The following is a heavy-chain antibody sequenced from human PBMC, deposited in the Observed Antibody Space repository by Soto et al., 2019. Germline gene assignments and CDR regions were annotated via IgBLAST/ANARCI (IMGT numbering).Heavy chain of an antibody. V-gene: IGHV1-18*01. J-gene: IGHJ6*02. D-gene: IGHD6-13*01. CDR1: GYTFTSYG. CDR3: AGDLYGSPYGMDV. CDR2: ISAYNGNT. Sequence: QVQLVQSGAEVKKPGASVKVSCKASGYTFTSYGISWVRQAPGQGLEWMGWISAYNGNTNYAQKLQGRGTMTTDTSTSKPYMGLRSLSSDDPAVYYCAGDLYGSPYGMDVWGQGTTVTVSS.